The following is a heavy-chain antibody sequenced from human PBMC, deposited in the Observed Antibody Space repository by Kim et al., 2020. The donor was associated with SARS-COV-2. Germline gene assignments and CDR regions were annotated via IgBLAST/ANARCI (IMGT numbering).Heavy chain of an antibody. CDR2: INHSGTT. CDR3: ARRPTGFDW. J-gene: IGHJ4*02. V-gene: IGHV4-34*01. CDR1: SGSFSGYY. Sequence: SETLSLTCAVYSGSFSGYYWSWIRQPPGKGLEWIGEINHSGTTHLNPSLKSRVTLSVDTSKNQFSLKMTSVTAADTAVYYCARRPTGFDWWGQGTPATVS.